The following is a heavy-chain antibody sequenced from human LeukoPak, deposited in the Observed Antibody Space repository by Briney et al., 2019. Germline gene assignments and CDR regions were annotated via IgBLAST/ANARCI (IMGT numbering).Heavy chain of an antibody. CDR3: ARDPRVLRYFDWLSHRGNYFDY. Sequence: GGSLRLSCAASGFTFSSYWMSWVRQAPGKGLEWVANIEQDGSEKYYVDSVKGRFTISRDNAKNSLYLQMNSLRAGDTAVYYCARDPRVLRYFDWLSHRGNYFDYWGQGTLVTVSS. CDR1: GFTFSSYW. J-gene: IGHJ4*02. D-gene: IGHD3-9*01. V-gene: IGHV3-7*01. CDR2: IEQDGSEK.